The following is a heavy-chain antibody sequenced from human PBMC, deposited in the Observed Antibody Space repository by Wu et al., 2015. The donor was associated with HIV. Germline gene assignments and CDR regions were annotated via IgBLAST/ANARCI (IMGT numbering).Heavy chain of an antibody. Sequence: QVQLVQSGPEVKKPGSSVKVSCKASGGTFSSYAFTWVRQAPGQGLEWMGRIIPIFGTANYAQKFQGRVTITADESTSTAYMELSSLRSDDTAVYYCARDRVRRDGYNMDTPGTHAFDIVGPRDKWSPSL. V-gene: IGHV1-69*13. CDR1: GGTFSSYA. J-gene: IGHJ3*02. CDR3: ARDRVRRDGYNMDTPGTHAFDI. D-gene: IGHD5-24*01. CDR2: IIPIFGTA.